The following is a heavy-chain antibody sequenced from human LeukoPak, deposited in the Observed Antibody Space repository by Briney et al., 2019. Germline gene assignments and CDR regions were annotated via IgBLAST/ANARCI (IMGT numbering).Heavy chain of an antibody. D-gene: IGHD6-13*01. CDR1: GGSISSSSYY. J-gene: IGHJ6*03. Sequence: PSETLSLTCTVSGGSISSSSYYWGWIRQPPGKGLEWIGRIYYSGSTYYNPSLKSPVTISVEPSENQFSLKLSAVTAADTAVYYCARKSSWDYYYYYMDVWGKGTTVTVSS. V-gene: IGHV4-39*01. CDR3: ARKSSWDYYYYYMDV. CDR2: IYYSGST.